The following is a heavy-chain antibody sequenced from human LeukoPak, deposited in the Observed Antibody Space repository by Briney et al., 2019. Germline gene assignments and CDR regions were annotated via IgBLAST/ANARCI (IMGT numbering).Heavy chain of an antibody. CDR1: GVSVSSNSAA. CDR2: TYYRSKWYN. V-gene: IGHV6-1*01. J-gene: IGHJ6*03. CDR3: AREVRWLQPHRYMDV. Sequence: SQTGSLTCAISGVSVSSNSAAWDCIRQSPSRGLEWLGRTYYRSKWYNDYAVSVISRITINPDTSKNQSSLQLNSVTPEDTAVYYCAREVRWLQPHRYMDVWGKGTTVTISS. D-gene: IGHD5-24*01.